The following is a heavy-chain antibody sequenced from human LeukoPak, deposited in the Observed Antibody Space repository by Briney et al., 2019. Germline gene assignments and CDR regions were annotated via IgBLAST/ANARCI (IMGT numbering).Heavy chain of an antibody. CDR1: GFTFSSYS. CDR3: ARDMGRVGAIPYNWFDP. CDR2: ISSSSSYK. D-gene: IGHD1-26*01. Sequence: GGSLRLSCAASGFTFSSYSMNWVREAPGKGLEWVSSISSSSSYKYYADSVKGRFTISRDNAKNSLYLQMNSLRAEDTAVYYCARDMGRVGAIPYNWFDPWGQGTLVTVSS. J-gene: IGHJ5*02. V-gene: IGHV3-21*01.